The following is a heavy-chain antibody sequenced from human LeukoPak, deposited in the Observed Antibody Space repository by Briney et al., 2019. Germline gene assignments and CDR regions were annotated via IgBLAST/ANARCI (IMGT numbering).Heavy chain of an antibody. D-gene: IGHD3-3*01. CDR3: ARHDDYDFWSGYSFDP. Sequence: SETLSLTCTVSGGSISSYYWSWIRQPPGKGLEWIGYIYYSGSTNYNPSLKSRVTISVDTSKNQFSLKLSSVTAADTAVCYCARHDDYDFWSGYSFDPWGQGTLVTVSS. V-gene: IGHV4-59*08. CDR2: IYYSGST. J-gene: IGHJ5*02. CDR1: GGSISSYY.